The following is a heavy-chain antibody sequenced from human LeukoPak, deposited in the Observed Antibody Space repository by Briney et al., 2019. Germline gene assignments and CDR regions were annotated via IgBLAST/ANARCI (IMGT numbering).Heavy chain of an antibody. V-gene: IGHV4-59*01. J-gene: IGHJ4*02. D-gene: IGHD3-3*01. Sequence: SETLSLTCTVSGGSISSYYWSWSRQPPGKGLEWIGYIYYSGSTNYNPSLKSRVTISVDTSKNQFSLKLSSVTAADTAVYYCATEFGVGNWGQGTLVTVSS. CDR2: IYYSGST. CDR1: GGSISSYY. CDR3: ATEFGVGN.